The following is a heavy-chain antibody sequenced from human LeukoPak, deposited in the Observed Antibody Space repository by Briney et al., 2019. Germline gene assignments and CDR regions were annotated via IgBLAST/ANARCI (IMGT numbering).Heavy chain of an antibody. Sequence: GGSLRLSCAASGFTFDDYAMHWVRQAPGKGLEWVSGISWNSGSIGYADSVKGRFTISRDNAKNSLYLQMNSLRAEDMALYYCAKGQQLVLDDAFDIWGQGTMVTVSS. D-gene: IGHD6-13*01. V-gene: IGHV3-9*03. CDR2: ISWNSGSI. J-gene: IGHJ3*02. CDR3: AKGQQLVLDDAFDI. CDR1: GFTFDDYA.